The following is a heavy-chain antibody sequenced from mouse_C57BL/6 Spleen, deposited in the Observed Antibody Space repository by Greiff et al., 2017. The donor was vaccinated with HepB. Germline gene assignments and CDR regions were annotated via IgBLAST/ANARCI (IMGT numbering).Heavy chain of an antibody. D-gene: IGHD1-1*01. CDR3: ARGYYGSSAWFAY. CDR2: ISSGSSTI. CDR1: GFTFSDYG. J-gene: IGHJ3*01. V-gene: IGHV5-17*01. Sequence: DVKLVESGGGLVKPGGSLKLSCAASGFTFSDYGMHWVRPAPEKGLEWVAYISSGSSTIYYADTVKGRFTISRDNAKNTLFLQMTSLRSEDTAMYYCARGYYGSSAWFAYWGQGTLVTVSA.